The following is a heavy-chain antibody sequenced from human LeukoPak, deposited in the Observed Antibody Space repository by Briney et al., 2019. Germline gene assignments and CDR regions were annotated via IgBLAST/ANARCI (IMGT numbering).Heavy chain of an antibody. Sequence: GGSLRLSCEASGFTFTIYSMTWVRQAPGKGLEWVSIISSGSSAIFSADALKGRFTISRDDAKNLLYLDMNSLRAEDTAVYYCARGHTAVTRHFDFWGQGTLVTVSS. CDR1: GFTFTIYS. CDR3: ARGHTAVTRHFDF. J-gene: IGHJ4*02. CDR2: ISSGSSAI. V-gene: IGHV3-21*01. D-gene: IGHD4-17*01.